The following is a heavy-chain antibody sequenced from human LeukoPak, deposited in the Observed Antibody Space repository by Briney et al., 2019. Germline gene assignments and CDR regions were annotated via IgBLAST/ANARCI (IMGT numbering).Heavy chain of an antibody. Sequence: PSETLSLTCAVYGGSFSGYYWSWIRQPPGKGLEWIGEINHSGSTNYNPSLKSRVTISVDTSKNQFPLKLSSVTAADTAVYYCARGSGDYGLYYFDYWGQGTLVTVSS. CDR3: ARGSGDYGLYYFDY. CDR2: INHSGST. D-gene: IGHD4-17*01. J-gene: IGHJ4*02. CDR1: GGSFSGYY. V-gene: IGHV4-34*01.